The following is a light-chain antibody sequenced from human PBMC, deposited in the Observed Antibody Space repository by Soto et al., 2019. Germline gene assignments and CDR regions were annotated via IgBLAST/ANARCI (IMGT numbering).Light chain of an antibody. Sequence: ALTQSPVTLSSSPGERATLSCRASQSVSSNYLAWYQQKPGQAPRLLIYGASSRATGIPDRFSGSGSGTDFTLTIDRLESEDFAVYFCQQYGDLPWTFGQGTKVDIK. J-gene: IGKJ1*01. V-gene: IGKV3-20*01. CDR2: GAS. CDR1: QSVSSNY. CDR3: QQYGDLPWT.